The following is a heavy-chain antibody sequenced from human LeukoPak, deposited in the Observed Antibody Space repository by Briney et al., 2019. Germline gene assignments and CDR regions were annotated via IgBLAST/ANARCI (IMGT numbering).Heavy chain of an antibody. CDR2: ISGSGGST. J-gene: IGHJ4*02. V-gene: IGHV3-23*01. CDR1: GFTFSSYG. D-gene: IGHD1-26*01. CDR3: ARDKQVGATYFDY. Sequence: GGSLRLSCAASGFTFSSYGMSWVRQAPGKGLEWVSSISGSGGSTYYADSVKGRFTISRDKSKNTLYLQMNSLRAEDTAVYYCARDKQVGATYFDYWGQGTLVTVSS.